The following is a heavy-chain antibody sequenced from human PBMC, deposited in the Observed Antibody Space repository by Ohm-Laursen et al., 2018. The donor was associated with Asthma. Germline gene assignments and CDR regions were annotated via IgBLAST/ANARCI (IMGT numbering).Heavy chain of an antibody. CDR1: GFTFSSYD. V-gene: IGHV3-30*12. J-gene: IGHJ3*01. Sequence: SLRLSCTATGFTFSSYDMHWVRQAPGKGPEWVAMIWFDGTTHYHSDSVKGRFTISRDNSKNELYLEMDSLSGADTAVYYCARGIPYYYDTSGSAGGAFDVWGQGAMVTVSS. D-gene: IGHD3-22*01. CDR3: ARGIPYYYDTSGSAGGAFDV. CDR2: IWFDGTTH.